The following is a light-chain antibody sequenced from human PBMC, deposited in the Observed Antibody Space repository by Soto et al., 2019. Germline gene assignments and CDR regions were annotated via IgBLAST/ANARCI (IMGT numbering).Light chain of an antibody. Sequence: EIVLTQSPATLSLSPGERATLSCRASQSVSSYLAWYQQKPGQAPRLLIYDASNRATGIPARFSGSGSGTDFTLTISILEPEDFAAYYCQQRSNWPPITFGQGTRLEIK. V-gene: IGKV3-11*01. J-gene: IGKJ5*01. CDR1: QSVSSY. CDR3: QQRSNWPPIT. CDR2: DAS.